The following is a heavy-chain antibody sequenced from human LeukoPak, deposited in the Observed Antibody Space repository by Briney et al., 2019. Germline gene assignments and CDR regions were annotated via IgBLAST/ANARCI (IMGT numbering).Heavy chain of an antibody. CDR1: GGTFSSYA. J-gene: IGHJ4*02. Sequence: SVKVSCKASGGTFSSYAISWVRQAPGQGLEWMGRIIPIFGTANYAQKFQGRVTITPDESTSTAYMELSSLRSEDTAVYYCAREIAAAGTYFDYWGQGTLVTVSS. V-gene: IGHV1-69*13. CDR2: IIPIFGTA. CDR3: AREIAAAGTYFDY. D-gene: IGHD6-13*01.